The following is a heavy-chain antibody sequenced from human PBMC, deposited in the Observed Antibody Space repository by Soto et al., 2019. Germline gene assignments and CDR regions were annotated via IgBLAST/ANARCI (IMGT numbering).Heavy chain of an antibody. Sequence: SETLSLTCTVSGGSISSYYWSWIRQPPGKGLEWIGYIYYSGSTNYNPSLKSRVTISVDTSKNQFSLKLSSVTAADTAVYYCARAELSSSWSHDYYYYGMDVWGQGTTVTVSS. CDR1: GGSISSYY. D-gene: IGHD6-13*01. CDR2: IYYSGST. V-gene: IGHV4-59*01. J-gene: IGHJ6*02. CDR3: ARAELSSSWSHDYYYYGMDV.